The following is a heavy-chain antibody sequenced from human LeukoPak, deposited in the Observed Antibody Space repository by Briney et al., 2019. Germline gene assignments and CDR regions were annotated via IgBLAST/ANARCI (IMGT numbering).Heavy chain of an antibody. J-gene: IGHJ4*02. D-gene: IGHD6-19*01. Sequence: GGSLRLSCAASGSTFSSYSMNWVRQAPGKGLEWVSSISSSSSYIYYADSVKGRFTISRDNAKNSLYLQMNSLRAEDTAVYYCARDHIAVAGNKFDYWGQGTLVTVSS. CDR3: ARDHIAVAGNKFDY. V-gene: IGHV3-21*01. CDR2: ISSSSSYI. CDR1: GSTFSSYS.